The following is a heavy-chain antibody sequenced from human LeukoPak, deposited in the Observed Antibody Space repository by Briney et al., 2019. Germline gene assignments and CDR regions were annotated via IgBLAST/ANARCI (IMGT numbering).Heavy chain of an antibody. CDR2: IWYDGNNK. Sequence: GGSLRLSCAASGFTFSGYGMHWVRQAPDKGLEWVAVIWYDGNNKYYADSVKGRFTISRDNSKNTLYLQMNSLRAEATAVYYCAKDWGYTTMVSYYFDYWGQGALVTVSS. CDR1: GFTFSGYG. D-gene: IGHD5-18*01. J-gene: IGHJ4*02. V-gene: IGHV3-33*06. CDR3: AKDWGYTTMVSYYFDY.